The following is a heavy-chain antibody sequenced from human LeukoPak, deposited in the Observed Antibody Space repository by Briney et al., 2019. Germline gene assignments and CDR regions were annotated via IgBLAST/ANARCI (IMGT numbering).Heavy chain of an antibody. V-gene: IGHV3-74*01. Sequence: GGSLRLSCAASGFTFSSYWMLWVRQAPGKGLVWVSRINTDGYRTSYADSVKGRFTISRDNSKNTLYLQMNSLRAEDTAVYYCAKDQSFDPWGQGTLVTVSS. CDR2: INTDGYRT. CDR1: GFTFSSYW. CDR3: AKDQSFDP. J-gene: IGHJ5*02.